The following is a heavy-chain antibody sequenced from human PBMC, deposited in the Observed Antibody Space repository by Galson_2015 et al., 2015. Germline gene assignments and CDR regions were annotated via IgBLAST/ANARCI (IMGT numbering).Heavy chain of an antibody. Sequence: SLRLSCAASGFTFSSYSMNWVRQAPGKGLEWVSSISSSSSYIYYADSVKGRFTISRDNAKNSLYLQMNSLRAEDTAVYYCARDPELTLGYDKAGGSPDYWGQGTLVTVSS. V-gene: IGHV3-21*01. CDR3: ARDPELTLGYDKAGGSPDY. CDR1: GFTFSSYS. CDR2: ISSSSSYI. D-gene: IGHD3-22*01. J-gene: IGHJ4*02.